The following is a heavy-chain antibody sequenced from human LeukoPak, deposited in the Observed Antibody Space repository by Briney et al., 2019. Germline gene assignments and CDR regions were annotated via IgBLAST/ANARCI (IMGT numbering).Heavy chain of an antibody. V-gene: IGHV4-59*12. CDR3: ARRSPRYFDRRMVKDAFDI. Sequence: SETLSLTCTVSGGSISSYYWSWIRQPPGKGLEWIGYIYYSGSTNYNPSLKSRVTISVDTSKNQFSLKLSSVTAADTAVYYCARRSPRYFDRRMVKDAFDIWGQGTMVTVSS. CDR1: GGSISSYY. J-gene: IGHJ3*02. D-gene: IGHD3-9*01. CDR2: IYYSGST.